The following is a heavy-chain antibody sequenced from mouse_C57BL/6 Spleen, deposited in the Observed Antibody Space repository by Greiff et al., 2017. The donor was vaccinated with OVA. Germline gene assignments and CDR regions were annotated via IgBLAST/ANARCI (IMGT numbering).Heavy chain of an antibody. V-gene: IGHV1-50*01. J-gene: IGHJ1*03. Sequence: VQLQQPGAELVKPGASVKLSCKASGYTFTSYWMQWVKQRPGQGLEWIGEIDPSDSYTNYNQKFKGKATLTVDTSSSTAYMQLSSLTSEDSAVYYCARGGDYYGDFDVWGTGTTVTVSS. CDR2: IDPSDSYT. CDR1: GYTFTSYW. D-gene: IGHD1-1*01. CDR3: ARGGDYYGDFDV.